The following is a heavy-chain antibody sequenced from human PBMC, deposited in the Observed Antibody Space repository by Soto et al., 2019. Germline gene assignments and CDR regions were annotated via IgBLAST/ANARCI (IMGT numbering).Heavy chain of an antibody. Sequence: PGGSLRLSCAASGFTFSSYGMHWVRQAPGKGLEWVAVISYDGSNKYYADSVKGRFTISRDNSKNTLYLQMNSLRAEDTAVYYCARGGATVVTNDAFDIWGQGTMVTV. D-gene: IGHD4-17*01. CDR2: ISYDGSNK. CDR1: GFTFSSYG. J-gene: IGHJ3*02. CDR3: ARGGATVVTNDAFDI. V-gene: IGHV3-30*03.